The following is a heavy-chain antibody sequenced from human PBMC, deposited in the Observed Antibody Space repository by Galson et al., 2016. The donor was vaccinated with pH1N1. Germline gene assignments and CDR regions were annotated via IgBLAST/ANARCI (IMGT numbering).Heavy chain of an antibody. CDR2: IYWDDDK. V-gene: IGHV2-5*02. J-gene: IGHJ4*01. Sequence: PALVKPTQTLTLTCTFSGFSLSTSGVGVGWIRQPPGKALEWLALIYWDDDKRYSTSLKSRLTITKDTSKNQVVLTMTSMDPVDTATYYCARSDYGDYVGGLHYWGHGTLVTVSS. CDR1: GFSLSTSGVG. CDR3: ARSDYGDYVGGLHY. D-gene: IGHD4-17*01.